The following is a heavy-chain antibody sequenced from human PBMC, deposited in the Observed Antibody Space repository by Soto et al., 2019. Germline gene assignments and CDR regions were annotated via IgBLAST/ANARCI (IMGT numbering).Heavy chain of an antibody. CDR3: ARIQLGNYYYYYMDV. D-gene: IGHD5-18*01. CDR2: INHSGST. CDR1: GGSFSGYY. J-gene: IGHJ6*03. Sequence: PSETLSLTCAVYGGSFSGYYWSWIRQPPGKGLEWIGEINHSGSTNYNPSLKSRVTISVGTSKNQFSLKLSSVTAADTAVYYCARIQLGNYYYYYMDVWGKGTTVTVSS. V-gene: IGHV4-34*01.